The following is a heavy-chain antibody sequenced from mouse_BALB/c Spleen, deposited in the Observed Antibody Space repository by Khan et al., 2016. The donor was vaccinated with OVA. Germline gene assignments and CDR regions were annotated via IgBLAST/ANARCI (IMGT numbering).Heavy chain of an antibody. CDR2: IWGDGST. CDR1: GFSLSSNG. Sequence: QVQLKQSGPGLVAPSQSLSITCTVSGFSLSSNGVSWVRQPPGKGLEWLGVIWGDGSTNYHSTLKSRLTISKDNSKCQVFLKLNSLQTDDTATYYCAKFTPDYYSMDYWGQGTSVTVSS. D-gene: IGHD1-1*01. J-gene: IGHJ4*01. CDR3: AKFTPDYYSMDY. V-gene: IGHV2-3*01.